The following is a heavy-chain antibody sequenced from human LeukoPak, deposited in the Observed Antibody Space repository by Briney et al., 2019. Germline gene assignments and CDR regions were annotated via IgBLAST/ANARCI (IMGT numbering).Heavy chain of an antibody. CDR3: ASPSIPYHYGMDV. J-gene: IGHJ6*02. CDR2: IYYSGST. Sequence: PSETLSLTCTVSGGSISSYYWSWIRQPPVKGLEWIGYIYYSGSTNYNPSLKSRVTISVDTSKNQFSLKLSSVTAADTAVYYCASPSIPYHYGMDVWGQGTTVTVSS. V-gene: IGHV4-59*08. D-gene: IGHD2-2*02. CDR1: GGSISSYY.